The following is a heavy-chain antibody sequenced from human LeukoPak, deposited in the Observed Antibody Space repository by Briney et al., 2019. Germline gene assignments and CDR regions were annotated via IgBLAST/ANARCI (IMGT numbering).Heavy chain of an antibody. CDR1: GFTFSSYS. Sequence: PGGSLRLSCAASGFTFSSYSMNWVRQAPGKGLEWVSGISWNSGSIGYADSVKGRFTISRDNAKNSLYLQMNSLRAEDTALYYCAKDSTGTTYALDYWGQGTLVTVSS. CDR2: ISWNSGSI. D-gene: IGHD1-1*01. V-gene: IGHV3-9*01. CDR3: AKDSTGTTYALDY. J-gene: IGHJ4*02.